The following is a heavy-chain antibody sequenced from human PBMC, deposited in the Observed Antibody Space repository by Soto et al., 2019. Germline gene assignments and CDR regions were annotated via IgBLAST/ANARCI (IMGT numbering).Heavy chain of an antibody. CDR1: GGTFSSYA. CDR2: IIPIFGTA. Sequence: QVQLVQSGAEVKKPGSSVKVSCKASGGTFSSYAISWVRQAPGQGLEWMGGIIPIFGTANYAQKFQGRVTITADESTSAAYMELSSLRSEDMAVYYCARPVAGPSGMDVWGQGTTVTVSS. CDR3: ARPVAGPSGMDV. J-gene: IGHJ6*02. V-gene: IGHV1-69*12. D-gene: IGHD6-19*01.